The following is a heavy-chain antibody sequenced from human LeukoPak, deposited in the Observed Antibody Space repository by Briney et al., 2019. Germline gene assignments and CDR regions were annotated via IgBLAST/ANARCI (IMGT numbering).Heavy chain of an antibody. CDR2: IIPIFGTA. J-gene: IGHJ4*02. V-gene: IGHV1-69*13. CDR3: AREDSPSPGVVGVY. D-gene: IGHD3-3*01. CDR1: GGTFSSYA. Sequence: ASVNVSCKASGGTFSSYAISWVRQAPGQGLEWMGGIIPIFGTANYAQKFQGRVTITADESTSTAYMELSSLRSEDTAVYYCAREDSPSPGVVGVYWGQGTLVTVSS.